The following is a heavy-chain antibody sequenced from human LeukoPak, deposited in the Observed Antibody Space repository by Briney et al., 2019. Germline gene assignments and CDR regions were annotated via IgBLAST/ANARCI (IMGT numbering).Heavy chain of an antibody. V-gene: IGHV1-69*05. CDR3: ARDSYGSGSYKGGYFDY. J-gene: IGHJ4*02. CDR2: IMPIFGTA. CDR1: GGTFSSYA. D-gene: IGHD3-10*01. Sequence: GASVKVSCKASGGTFSSYAISWVRQAPGQGLEWRGGIMPIFGTANYAQKRQGRVTITTDESTSTAYMELSSLRSADTAVYYCARDSYGSGSYKGGYFDYWGQGTLVTVSS.